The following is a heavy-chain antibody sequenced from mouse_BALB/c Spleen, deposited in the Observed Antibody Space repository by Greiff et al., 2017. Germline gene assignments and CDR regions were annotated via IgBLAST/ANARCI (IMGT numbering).Heavy chain of an antibody. J-gene: IGHJ2*01. Sequence: VQLKQSGAELVRSGASVKLSCTASGFNIKDYYMHWVKQRPEQGLEWIGWIDPENGDTEYAPKFQGKATMTADTSSNTAYLQLSSLTSEDTAVYYCKGGYYDYFDYWGQGTTLTVSS. CDR2: IDPENGDT. D-gene: IGHD2-4*01. CDR3: KGGYYDYFDY. V-gene: IGHV14-4*02. CDR1: GFNIKDYY.